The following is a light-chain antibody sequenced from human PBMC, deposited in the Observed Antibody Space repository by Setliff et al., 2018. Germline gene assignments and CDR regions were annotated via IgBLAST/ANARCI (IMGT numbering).Light chain of an antibody. J-gene: IGLJ2*01. CDR3: SSYTSSSTPVV. CDR2: EVS. CDR1: NNDVGAYNY. V-gene: IGLV2-14*01. Sequence: QSALTQPASVSGSPGQSVTISCTGTNNDVGAYNYVSWYQHHPGKAPKLMIYEVSNRPSGVSNRFSGSKSGNTASLTISGLQAEDEADYYCSSYTSSSTPVVFGGGTKATV.